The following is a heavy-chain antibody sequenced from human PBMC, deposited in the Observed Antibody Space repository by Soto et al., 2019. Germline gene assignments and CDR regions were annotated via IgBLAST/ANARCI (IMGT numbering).Heavy chain of an antibody. Sequence: KPGGSLRLSCAASGFTFSSYSMNWVRQAPGKGLEWVSSISSSSSYIYYADSVKGRFTISRDNAKNSLYLQMNSLRAEDTAVYYCARDQLPTIFGVPPIYHWFDPWGQGTLVTVSS. CDR1: GFTFSSYS. CDR2: ISSSSSYI. V-gene: IGHV3-21*01. J-gene: IGHJ5*02. D-gene: IGHD3-3*01. CDR3: ARDQLPTIFGVPPIYHWFDP.